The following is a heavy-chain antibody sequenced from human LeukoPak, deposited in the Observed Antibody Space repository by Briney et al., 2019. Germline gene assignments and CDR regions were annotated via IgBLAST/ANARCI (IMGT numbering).Heavy chain of an antibody. D-gene: IGHD3-9*01. J-gene: IGHJ4*02. V-gene: IGHV4-39*01. CDR1: GGSISTSPYY. CDR3: ARRRTYDILTGYPQYYFDY. CDR2: IYYSGNT. Sequence: SETLSLTCSVSGGSISTSPYYWGWIRQPPRKELEWIGDIYYSGNTYYNPSLKSRVTISVDTSKNQVSLKVTSVTAADTALYYCARRRTYDILTGYPQYYFDYWGQGALVTVSS.